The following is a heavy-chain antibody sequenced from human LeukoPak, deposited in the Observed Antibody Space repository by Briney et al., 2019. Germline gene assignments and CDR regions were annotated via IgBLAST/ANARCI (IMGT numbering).Heavy chain of an antibody. V-gene: IGHV4-59*01. Sequence: SETLSLTCTVSGGSISSYYWSRIRQPPGKGLEWIAYISDIGSINYNPSLRSRVTISLDTSKNQFSLKLSSVTAADTAVYYCARSESGYDSGFRYYGLDVWGQGTTVTVSS. CDR3: ARSESGYDSGFRYYGLDV. CDR2: ISDIGSI. J-gene: IGHJ6*02. CDR1: GGSISSYY. D-gene: IGHD5-12*01.